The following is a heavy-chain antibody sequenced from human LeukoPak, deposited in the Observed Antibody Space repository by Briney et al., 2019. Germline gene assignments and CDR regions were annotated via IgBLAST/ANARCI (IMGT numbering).Heavy chain of an antibody. Sequence: GGSLRLSCAASGFTFIDYDMHWVRQVIGKGLEWVSAIGIRGDTHYSGSVKGRFTISRENAESSLYLQMNSLRAEDTALFYCARCDYGDYGGCYFDYWGQGTLVTVSS. CDR3: ARCDYGDYGGCYFDY. J-gene: IGHJ4*02. CDR2: IGIRGDT. V-gene: IGHV3-13*01. CDR1: GFTFIDYD. D-gene: IGHD4-17*01.